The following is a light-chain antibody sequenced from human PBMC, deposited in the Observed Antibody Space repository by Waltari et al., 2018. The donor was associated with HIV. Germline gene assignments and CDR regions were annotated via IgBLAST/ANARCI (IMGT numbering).Light chain of an antibody. CDR1: GLAKRY. CDR2: KDI. Sequence: SYELTQPSSVSVSPGQTARITCSGDGLAKRYVRWFQQKPGQAPVLVISKDIERPSGIPERFSGSSSGTTVTLTISGAQVEDEADYYCFSAADNNLGVFGGGTKVTVL. J-gene: IGLJ3*02. CDR3: FSAADNNLGV. V-gene: IGLV3-27*01.